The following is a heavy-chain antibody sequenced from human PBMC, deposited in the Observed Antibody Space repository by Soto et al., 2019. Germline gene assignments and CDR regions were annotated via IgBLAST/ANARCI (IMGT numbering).Heavy chain of an antibody. D-gene: IGHD3-10*01. CDR1: RFTFADYD. Sequence: PGGSLRLSCTTSRFTFADYDMSWIRQAPWKVLEWVGFLRSKAYIRTTHYAASVKGRFTISGDDSISLAYPQMNSLNTAETAVYYCTRREHNYGRPVMDVGGQGITVT. J-gene: IGHJ6*02. V-gene: IGHV3-49*03. CDR2: LRSKAYIRTT. CDR3: TRREHNYGRPVMDV.